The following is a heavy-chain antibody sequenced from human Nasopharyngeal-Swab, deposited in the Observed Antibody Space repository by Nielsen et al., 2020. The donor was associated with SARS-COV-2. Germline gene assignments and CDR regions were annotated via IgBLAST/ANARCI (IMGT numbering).Heavy chain of an antibody. D-gene: IGHD6-19*01. J-gene: IGHJ5*02. V-gene: IGHV4-61*06. Sequence: WIRQPPGKGLEWIGYIYYSGSTNYNPSLKSRVTISVDTSKNQFSLKLSSVTAADTAVYYCAKGYSSGWWGGATADWFDPWGLGTLVTVSS. CDR3: AKGYSSGWWGGATADWFDP. CDR2: IYYSGST.